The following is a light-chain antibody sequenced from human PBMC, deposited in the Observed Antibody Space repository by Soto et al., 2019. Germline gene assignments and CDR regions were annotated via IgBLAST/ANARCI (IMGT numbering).Light chain of an antibody. CDR1: QSISSN. CDR2: GGS. CDR3: QQYNKWPLFT. V-gene: IGKV3-15*01. Sequence: EIVMTQSPDILSVSPGERATLSCRASQSISSNLAWYQQRPGQSPRLLIYGGSTRATGIPARFSGSGPGTDFTLTISSLQSEDFAIYYCQQYNKWPLFTFGPGTRVDIK. J-gene: IGKJ3*01.